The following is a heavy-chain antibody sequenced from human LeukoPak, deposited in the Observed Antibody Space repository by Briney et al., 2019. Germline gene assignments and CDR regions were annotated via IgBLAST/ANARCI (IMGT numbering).Heavy chain of an antibody. D-gene: IGHD2-2*01. CDR3: ARVQVVPAATTIVY. Sequence: PSETLSLTCAVYGGSFSGYYWSWIRQPPGKGLEWIGEINHSGSTNYNPSLKSRVTISVDTSKNQFSLKLSSVTAADTAVYYCARVQVVPAATTIVYWGQGTLVTVSS. V-gene: IGHV4-34*01. J-gene: IGHJ4*02. CDR1: GGSFSGYY. CDR2: INHSGST.